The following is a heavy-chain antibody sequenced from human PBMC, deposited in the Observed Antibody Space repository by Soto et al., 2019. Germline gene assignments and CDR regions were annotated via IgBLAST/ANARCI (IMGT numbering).Heavy chain of an antibody. CDR2: ISGSGGST. D-gene: IGHD7-27*01. CDR1: GFTFSSYA. V-gene: IGHV3-23*01. Sequence: GGSLRLSCAASGFTFSSYAMSWVRQAPGKGLEWVSAISGSGGSTYYADSVKGRFTISRDNSKNTLYLQMNSLRAEDTAVYYSAIDRSRLAGGHFDYWGQGTLVTVSS. CDR3: AIDRSRLAGGHFDY. J-gene: IGHJ4*02.